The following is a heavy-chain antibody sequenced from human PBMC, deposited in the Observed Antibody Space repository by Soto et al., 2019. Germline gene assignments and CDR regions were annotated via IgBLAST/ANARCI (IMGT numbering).Heavy chain of an antibody. D-gene: IGHD2-15*01. J-gene: IGHJ3*02. V-gene: IGHV4-30-2*01. CDR2: IYHSGST. CDR3: ATQVAPYDAFDI. Sequence: QLQLQESGSGLVKPSQTLSLTCAVSGGSISSGGYSWSWIRQPPGKGLEWIGYIYHSGSTYYNPSLKSRVTRSVDRSKNQFSLKLSSVTAADTAVYYCATQVAPYDAFDIWGQGTMVTVSS. CDR1: GGSISSGGYS.